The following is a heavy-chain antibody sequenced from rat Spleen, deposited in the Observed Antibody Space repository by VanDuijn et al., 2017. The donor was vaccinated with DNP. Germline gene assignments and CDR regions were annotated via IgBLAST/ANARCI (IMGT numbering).Heavy chain of an antibody. CDR1: GFTFSDYA. V-gene: IGHV5-17*01. CDR3: ARHYYSGDYFDY. Sequence: EVQLVESGGGLVQPGRSLKLSCAASGFTFSDYAMAWVRQAPKKSLEWVATINYDGSRIYYRDSVKGQFTISRDNAKSTLYLQMESLRSEDTATYYCARHYYSGDYFDYWGQGVMVTVSS. J-gene: IGHJ2*01. D-gene: IGHD1-1*01. CDR2: INYDGSRI.